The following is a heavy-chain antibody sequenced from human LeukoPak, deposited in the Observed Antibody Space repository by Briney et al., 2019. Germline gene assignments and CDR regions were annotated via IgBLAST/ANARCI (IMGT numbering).Heavy chain of an antibody. CDR3: ARADFWSGYLFDY. V-gene: IGHV4-59*01. Sequence: SETLSLTCTVSGDSISSYYWSWIRQPPGKGLEWIGYIYYSGSTNYNPSLKSRVTISVDTSKNQFSLRLSSVTAADTAVYYCARADFWSGYLFDYWGQGTLVTVSS. CDR2: IYYSGST. CDR1: GDSISSYY. J-gene: IGHJ4*02. D-gene: IGHD3-3*01.